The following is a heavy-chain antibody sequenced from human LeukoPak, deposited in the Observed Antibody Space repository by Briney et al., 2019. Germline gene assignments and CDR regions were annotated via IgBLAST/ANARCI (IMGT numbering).Heavy chain of an antibody. D-gene: IGHD3-22*01. V-gene: IGHV3-74*01. CDR1: GFTFSSYW. CDR3: AGGPYDSSAYFDY. CDR2: IKSDGSST. Sequence: GGSLRLSCAASGFTFSSYWMHWVRQAPGKGLVWVSRIKSDGSSTSNAGSVKGRFTISRDNAKNTLYLQMNSLRGEDTAVYYCAGGPYDSSAYFDYWGQGTLVTVSS. J-gene: IGHJ4*02.